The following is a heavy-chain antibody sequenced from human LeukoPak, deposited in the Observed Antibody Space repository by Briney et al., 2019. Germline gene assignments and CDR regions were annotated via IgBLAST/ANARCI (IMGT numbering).Heavy chain of an antibody. CDR3: ANLGYYNYGMDV. V-gene: IGHV4-39*01. CDR1: GGSISITTYY. J-gene: IGHJ6*02. CDR2: IYFSGST. Sequence: SEALSLTCTVSGGSISITTYYWGWIRHPPGKGLEWIGTIYFSGSTYYNPSLKRRVTISVDTSKNQFSLTMSSVTAADTAVYYCANLGYYNYGMDVWGQGTTVTVSS.